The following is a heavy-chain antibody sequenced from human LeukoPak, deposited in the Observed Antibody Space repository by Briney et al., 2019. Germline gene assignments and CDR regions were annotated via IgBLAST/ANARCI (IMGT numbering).Heavy chain of an antibody. Sequence: GGSLRLPCAASGFTFSSYSMNWVRQAPGKGLEWVSSISSSSSYIYYADSVKGRFTISRDNAKNSLYLQMNSLRAEDTAVYYCARDKYYGSGSYYIRYWGQGTLVTVSS. CDR3: ARDKYYGSGSYYIRY. D-gene: IGHD3-10*01. J-gene: IGHJ4*02. V-gene: IGHV3-21*06. CDR1: GFTFSSYS. CDR2: ISSSSSYI.